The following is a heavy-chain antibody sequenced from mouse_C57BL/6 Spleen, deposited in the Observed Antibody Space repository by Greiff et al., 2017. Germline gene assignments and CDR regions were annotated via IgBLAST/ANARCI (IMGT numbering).Heavy chain of an antibody. CDR1: GYTFTSYG. Sequence: VQRVESGAELARPGASVKLSCKASGYTFTSYGISWVKQRTGQGLEWIGEIYPRSGNTYYNEKFKGKATLTADKSSSPAYMELRSLTSEDSAVYFCAREGNLFHAWFAYWGQGTLVTVSA. CDR2: IYPRSGNT. CDR3: AREGNLFHAWFAY. J-gene: IGHJ3*01. V-gene: IGHV1-81*01. D-gene: IGHD1-1*01.